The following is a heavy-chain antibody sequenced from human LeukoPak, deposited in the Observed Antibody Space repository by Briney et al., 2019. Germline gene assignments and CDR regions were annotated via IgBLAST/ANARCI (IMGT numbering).Heavy chain of an antibody. CDR2: ISWNSGSI. CDR1: GFTFDDYA. V-gene: IGHV3-9*03. J-gene: IGHJ6*03. CDR3: AKSSGSYYYYYYMDV. Sequence: QPGRSLRLSCAASGFTFDDYAMHWVRQAPGKGLGWVSGISWNSGSIGYADSVKGRFTISRDNAKNSLYLQMNSLRAEDMALYYCAKSSGSYYYYYYMDVWGKGTTVTVSS. D-gene: IGHD1-26*01.